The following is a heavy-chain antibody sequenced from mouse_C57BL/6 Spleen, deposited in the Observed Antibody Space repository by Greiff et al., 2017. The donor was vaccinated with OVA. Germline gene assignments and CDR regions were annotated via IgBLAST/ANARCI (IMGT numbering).Heavy chain of an antibody. CDR3: ARNESSGYIDY. J-gene: IGHJ2*01. CDR1: GFTFSDYG. CDR2: ISSGSSTI. Sequence: EVQRVESGGGLVKPGGSLKLSCAASGFTFSDYGMHWVRQAPEKGLEWVAYISSGSSTIYYADTVKGRFTISRDTAKNTLFRQVTSLRSKDTAMKYCARNESSGYIDYWGQGTTLTVSS. D-gene: IGHD3-2*02. V-gene: IGHV5-17*01.